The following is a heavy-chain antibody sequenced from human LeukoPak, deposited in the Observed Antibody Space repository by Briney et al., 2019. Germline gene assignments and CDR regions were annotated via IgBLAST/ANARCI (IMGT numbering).Heavy chain of an antibody. CDR2: INSDGSST. CDR3: ARGLAYCGGDCYNSLDY. J-gene: IGHJ4*02. CDR1: GFTFSSYW. V-gene: IGHV3-74*01. D-gene: IGHD2-21*02. Sequence: GGSLRLSCAASGFTFSSYWMHWVRQGPGKGLGWVSRINSDGSSTRNADSVKGRFTISRDNAKNTLYLQMNSLRADDTAVYYCARGLAYCGGDCYNSLDYWGQGTLVTVSS.